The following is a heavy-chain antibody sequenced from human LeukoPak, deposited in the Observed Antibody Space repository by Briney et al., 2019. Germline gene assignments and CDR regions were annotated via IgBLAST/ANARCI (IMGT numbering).Heavy chain of an antibody. J-gene: IGHJ4*02. Sequence: GGSLRLSCAASGFTFSSYAMSWVRQAPGKGLEWVSAISGSGGSTYYADSVKGRFTISGDNSKNTLYLQMNSLRAEDTAVYYCTKAAVYSINWTPFDDWGQGTLVTVSS. CDR1: GFTFSSYA. D-gene: IGHD6-13*01. CDR2: ISGSGGST. V-gene: IGHV3-23*01. CDR3: TKAAVYSINWTPFDD.